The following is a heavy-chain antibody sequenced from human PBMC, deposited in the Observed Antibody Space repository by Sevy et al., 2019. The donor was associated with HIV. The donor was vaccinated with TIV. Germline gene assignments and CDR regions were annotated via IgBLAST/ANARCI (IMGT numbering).Heavy chain of an antibody. Sequence: GGSLRLSCAASGFTFSGSAMHWVRQASGKGLEWVAVISFDGRKTDYANSVKGRFTISKDNSKNTLHLRMSRLRGDDTAVYYCARDLRVDLDYWGQGTLVTVSS. V-gene: IGHV3-30*04. CDR1: GFTFSGSA. CDR3: ARDLRVDLDY. CDR2: ISFDGRKT. J-gene: IGHJ4*02.